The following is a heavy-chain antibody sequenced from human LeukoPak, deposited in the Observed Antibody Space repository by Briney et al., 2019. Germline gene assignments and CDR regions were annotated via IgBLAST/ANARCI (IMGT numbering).Heavy chain of an antibody. D-gene: IGHD3/OR15-3a*01. CDR1: GFTFSSYW. Sequence: GGSLRLFCAASGFTFSSYWMHWVRQVPGKGLVWVSRIKSDGSDIGYADSVKGRFTISRDNAKNTLYLQMNSLRAEDTAVYYCARDKDWLLYDFWGQGTLVTVSS. V-gene: IGHV3-74*01. CDR2: IKSDGSDI. CDR3: ARDKDWLLYDF. J-gene: IGHJ4*02.